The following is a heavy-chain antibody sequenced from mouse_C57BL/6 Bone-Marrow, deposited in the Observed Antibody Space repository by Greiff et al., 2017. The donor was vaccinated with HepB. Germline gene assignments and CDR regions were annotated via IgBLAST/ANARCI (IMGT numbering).Heavy chain of an antibody. CDR3: ARKTDYGWFAY. J-gene: IGHJ3*01. D-gene: IGHD2-4*01. CDR2: IDPSDSYT. CDR1: GYTFTSYW. Sequence: QVQLQQPGAELVRPGTSVKLSCKASGYTFTSYWMHWVKQRPGQGLEWIGVIDPSDSYTNYNQKFKGKATLTLDTSSSKAYMQLSSLTSEYSAVDYGARKTDYGWFAYWGQGTLVTVSA. V-gene: IGHV1-59*01.